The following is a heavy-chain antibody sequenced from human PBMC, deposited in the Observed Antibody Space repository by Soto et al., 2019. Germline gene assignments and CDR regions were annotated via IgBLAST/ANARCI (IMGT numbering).Heavy chain of an antibody. CDR3: SKFKYSTSVRYLQH. D-gene: IGHD6-6*01. Sequence: GESLKISCESSGYTFANYWIGLVLQVPGKGLDWVSIIYPGDSRTRYSPSFQGQVTISADKSISTAHLQWTSLKASDTAIYYCSKFKYSTSVRYLQHWGQGTPVTVSS. V-gene: IGHV5-51*01. CDR1: GYTFANYW. J-gene: IGHJ1*01. CDR2: IYPGDSRT.